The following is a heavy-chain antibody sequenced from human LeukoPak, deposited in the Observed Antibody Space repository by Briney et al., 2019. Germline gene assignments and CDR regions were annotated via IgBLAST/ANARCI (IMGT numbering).Heavy chain of an antibody. CDR1: GDSITSTYY. V-gene: IGHV4-38-2*02. Sequence: SETLSLTCNVSGDSITSTYYWGWIRQPPGKGLEWIGSISHSENTYYNPSLKSRVTISLDTSRNQFSLKLNSVTAADTAVYYCAKSNGYGLIDIWGQGAMVTVSS. CDR2: ISHSENT. J-gene: IGHJ3*02. D-gene: IGHD3-22*01. CDR3: AKSNGYGLIDI.